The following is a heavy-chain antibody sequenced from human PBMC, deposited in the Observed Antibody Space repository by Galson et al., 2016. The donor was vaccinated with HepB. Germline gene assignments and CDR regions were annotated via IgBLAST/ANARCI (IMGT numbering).Heavy chain of an antibody. CDR3: ATDLGTRSWWGWLDP. V-gene: IGHV1-3*04. CDR2: IFTGDGQT. CDR1: GHSFTSNI. D-gene: IGHD2-2*01. J-gene: IGHJ5*02. Sequence: SVKVSCKASGHSFTSNIVHWVRQAPGQRLEWMGWIFTGDGQTRYSQNFQGRLNFISDTSASTAYMELSRLTSSDTAVYYCATDLGTRSWWGWLDPWGQGTRVIFSS.